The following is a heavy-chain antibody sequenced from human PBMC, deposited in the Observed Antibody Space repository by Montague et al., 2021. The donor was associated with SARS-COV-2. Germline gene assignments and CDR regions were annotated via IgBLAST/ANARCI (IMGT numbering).Heavy chain of an antibody. CDR2: INPDGDAT. J-gene: IGHJ4*02. Sequence: SLRLSCAASGFTFSPYWTYWIRQVPGKGLAWVSRINPDGDATTYADSVKGRFTISRDNSKNILYLQMNSLRGEDTAVYYCARSNLHDYADYWGRGNLVTVSS. V-gene: IGHV3-74*01. CDR1: GFTFSPYW. CDR3: ARSNLHDYADY. D-gene: IGHD4/OR15-4a*01.